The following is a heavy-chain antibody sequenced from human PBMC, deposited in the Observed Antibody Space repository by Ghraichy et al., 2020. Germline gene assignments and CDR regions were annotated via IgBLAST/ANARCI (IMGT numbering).Heavy chain of an antibody. D-gene: IGHD1-26*01. J-gene: IGHJ6*02. CDR1: GFTFSDYY. CDR2: ISSSGSTI. Sequence: GGSLRLSCAASGFTFSDYYMSWIRQAPGKGLEWVSYISSSGSTIYYADSVKGRFTISRDNAKNSLYLQMNSLRAEDTAVYYCARDSIVGATYYYYYGMDVWGQGTTVTVSS. CDR3: ARDSIVGATYYYYYGMDV. V-gene: IGHV3-11*01.